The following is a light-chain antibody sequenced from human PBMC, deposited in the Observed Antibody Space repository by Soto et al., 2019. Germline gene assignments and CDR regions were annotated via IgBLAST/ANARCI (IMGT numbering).Light chain of an antibody. J-gene: IGLJ1*01. Sequence: QSVLTQPASVSGAPGQRVTISCTGSSSNIGAGYDVHWYQQLPGTAPKLVIYGNINRPSGVPDRFSGSKSGTSASLAITGLQAEDEADYYCQSYDSSLSGYVFGTGTKVTVL. V-gene: IGLV1-40*01. CDR1: SSNIGAGYD. CDR2: GNI. CDR3: QSYDSSLSGYV.